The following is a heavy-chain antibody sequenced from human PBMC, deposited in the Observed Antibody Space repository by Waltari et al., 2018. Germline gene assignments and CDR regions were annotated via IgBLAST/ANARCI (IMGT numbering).Heavy chain of an antibody. Sequence: EVQLVESGGGLVQPGRSLRLSCTASGFTFGDYAMSWFRQAPGKGLGWVGFIRSKAYGGTTEYAASVKGRFTISRDDSKSIAYLQMNSLKTEDTAVYYCTRDSDSRIAARYYYGMDVWGQGTTVTVSS. V-gene: IGHV3-49*03. D-gene: IGHD6-6*01. J-gene: IGHJ6*02. CDR3: TRDSDSRIAARYYYGMDV. CDR2: IRSKAYGGTT. CDR1: GFTFGDYA.